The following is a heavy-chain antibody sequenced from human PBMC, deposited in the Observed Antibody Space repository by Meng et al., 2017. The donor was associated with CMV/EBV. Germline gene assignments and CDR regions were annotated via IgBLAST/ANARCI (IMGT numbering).Heavy chain of an antibody. V-gene: IGHV3-9*01. CDR2: ISWNSGSI. Sequence: SLKISCAASGFTFDDYAMHWVRQAPGKGLEWVSGISWNSGSIGYADSVKGRFTISRDNAKNSLYLQMNSLRSDDTAVYYCARDYPPGIAAAGRGSDYWGQGTLVTVSS. D-gene: IGHD6-13*01. CDR3: ARDYPPGIAAAGRGSDY. J-gene: IGHJ4*02. CDR1: GFTFDDYA.